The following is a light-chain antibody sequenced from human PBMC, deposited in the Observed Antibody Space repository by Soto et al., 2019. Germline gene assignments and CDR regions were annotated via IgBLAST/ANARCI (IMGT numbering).Light chain of an antibody. V-gene: IGLV2-14*01. CDR3: SSYTSSSVLEV. Sequence: QSVLTQPASVSGSPGQSITISCTGTSSDIGGSYNYVSWYQQHPGKAPKVMIYGVSYRPSGVSNRFSGSKSGNTASLTISGLQADDEADYYCSSYTSSSVLEVFGGGTKLTVL. J-gene: IGLJ2*01. CDR2: GVS. CDR1: SSDIGGSYNY.